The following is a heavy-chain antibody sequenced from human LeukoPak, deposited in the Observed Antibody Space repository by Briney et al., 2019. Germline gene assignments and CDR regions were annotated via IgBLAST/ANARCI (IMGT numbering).Heavy chain of an antibody. J-gene: IGHJ6*03. CDR1: GYTFTSYA. CDR3: ARGSRVNYYYMDV. Sequence: GASVKVSCTASGYTFTSYAMNWVRQAPGQGLEWMGWINTNTGNPTYAQGFTGRFVFSLDTSVSTAYLQISSLKAEDTAVYYCARGSRVNYYYMDVWGKGTTVTVSS. CDR2: INTNTGNP. D-gene: IGHD4-23*01. V-gene: IGHV7-4-1*02.